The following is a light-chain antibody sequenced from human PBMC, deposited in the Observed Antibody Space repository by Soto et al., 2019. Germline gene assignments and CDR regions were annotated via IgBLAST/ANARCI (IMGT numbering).Light chain of an antibody. CDR2: TAS. V-gene: IGKV1-39*01. CDR1: QSIRNY. CDR3: QQSYSTPYT. Sequence: DIQMTQSPSSLSASVGDRVTITCRASQSIRNYLNWYQQKPGKAPKLLIFTASILQSGVPSRFSGSGSGTDFTLTISSLQPEDFATYYCQQSYSTPYTFGQGTKLEIK. J-gene: IGKJ2*01.